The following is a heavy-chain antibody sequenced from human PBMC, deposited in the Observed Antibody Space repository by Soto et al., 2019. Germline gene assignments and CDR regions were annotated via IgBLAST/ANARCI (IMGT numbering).Heavy chain of an antibody. CDR3: AKVPYYYDSSGYHFDY. CDR1: GFTFSSYA. D-gene: IGHD3-22*01. V-gene: IGHV3-23*01. CDR2: ISGSGGST. Sequence: VGSLRLSCAASGFTFSSYAMSWVRQAPGKGLEWVSAISGSGGSTYYADSVKGRFTISRDNSKNTLYLQMNSLRAEDTAVYYCAKVPYYYDSSGYHFDYWGQGTLVTVSS. J-gene: IGHJ4*02.